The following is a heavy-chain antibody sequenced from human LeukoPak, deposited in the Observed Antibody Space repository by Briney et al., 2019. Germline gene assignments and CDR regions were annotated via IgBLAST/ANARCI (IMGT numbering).Heavy chain of an antibody. CDR1: GGSISSSSYY. J-gene: IGHJ4*02. CDR3: GRHPDLESDYYDSSGYYFDY. D-gene: IGHD3-22*01. V-gene: IGHV4-39*01. CDR2: IYYSGST. Sequence: PSETLSLTCTVSGGSISSSSYYWGWIRQPPGKGLEWIGSIYYSGSTYYNPSLKSRVTISVDTSKNQFSLKLSSVTAADTAVYYCGRHPDLESDYYDSSGYYFDYWGQGTLVTVSS.